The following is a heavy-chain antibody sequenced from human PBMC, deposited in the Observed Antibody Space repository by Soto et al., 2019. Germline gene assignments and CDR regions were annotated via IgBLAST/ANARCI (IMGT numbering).Heavy chain of an antibody. J-gene: IGHJ3*02. CDR2: IIPIFGTA. CDR3: AREGIVVVMRENAFDI. D-gene: IGHD3-22*01. V-gene: IGHV1-69*06. Sequence: SEKVSCKASGGTFSSYAISWVRQAPGQGLEWMGGIIPIFGTANYAQKFQGRVTITADKSTSTAYMELSSLRSEDTAVYYCAREGIVVVMRENAFDIWGQGTMVTVSS. CDR1: GGTFSSYA.